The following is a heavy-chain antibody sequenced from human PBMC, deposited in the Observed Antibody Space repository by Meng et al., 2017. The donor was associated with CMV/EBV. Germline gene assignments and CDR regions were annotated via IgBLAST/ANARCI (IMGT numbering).Heavy chain of an antibody. CDR1: GGSISSYY. D-gene: IGHD6-13*01. V-gene: IGHV4-4*07. Sequence: QVPLQESGPGRVKPSEALSLTCTVSGGSISSYYWSWIRQPAGKGLEWIGRIYTSGSTNYNPSLKSRVTMSVDTSKNQFSLKLSSVTAADTAVYYCAREMPIAAAGCFDYWGQGTLVTVSS. J-gene: IGHJ4*02. CDR2: IYTSGST. CDR3: AREMPIAAAGCFDY.